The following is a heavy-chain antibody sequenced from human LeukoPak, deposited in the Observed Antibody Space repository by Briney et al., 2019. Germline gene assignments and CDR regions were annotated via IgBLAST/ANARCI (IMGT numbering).Heavy chain of an antibody. Sequence: SETLSLTCTVSGGSISSSGYYWGWIRQPPGKGLECIGSMYYSGSTVYNPSLKSRVAISVDTSKNQFPLKLSSVTAADTAVYYCARGPYYDSTKTSAFDIWGQGTMVTVSS. CDR1: GGSISSSGYY. CDR2: MYYSGST. CDR3: ARGPYYDSTKTSAFDI. J-gene: IGHJ3*02. D-gene: IGHD3-22*01. V-gene: IGHV4-39*06.